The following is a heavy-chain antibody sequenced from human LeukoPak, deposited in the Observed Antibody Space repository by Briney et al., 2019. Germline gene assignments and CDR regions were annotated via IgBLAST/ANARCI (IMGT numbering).Heavy chain of an antibody. CDR1: GDSISSSHW. J-gene: IGHJ4*02. V-gene: IGHV4-4*02. CDR3: ASGLLWFGESPKIDY. D-gene: IGHD3-10*01. Sequence: SETLSLTCDVSGDSISSSHWWSWVRQPPGKGLEWIGEIYHSGNTNYNPSLKSRVTISVDKSKNQFSLRLSSVTAADTAVYYCASGLLWFGESPKIDYWGQGTLVTVSS. CDR2: IYHSGNT.